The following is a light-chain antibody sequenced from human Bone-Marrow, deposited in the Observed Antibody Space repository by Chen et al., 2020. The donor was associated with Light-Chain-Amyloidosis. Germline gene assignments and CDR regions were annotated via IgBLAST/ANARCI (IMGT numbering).Light chain of an antibody. V-gene: IGKV1-5*03. CDR3: QQYNSLPWT. CDR1: QSINNW. CDR2: KSS. J-gene: IGKJ1*01. Sequence: DIQMTQAPSTLSASDGDRVTITCRASQSINNWLAWYQQKPGKAPKLLLYKSSTLEGGVPSKFSGSGSGTEFTLTIRSLQPDDFATYYCQQYNSLPWTFGQGTKVEI.